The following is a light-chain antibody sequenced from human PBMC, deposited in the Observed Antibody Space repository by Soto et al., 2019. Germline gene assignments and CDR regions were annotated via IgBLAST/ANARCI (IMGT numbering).Light chain of an antibody. J-gene: IGKJ4*01. CDR2: GAS. CDR3: QQSDTTPLT. Sequence: DIQMTQSPSSLSAFVGDRVTITCRASQRINGAYLNWFQQKAGKAPKLLMYGASKLQNGVPSRFSGGGSGTNFSLTISSLQYEDFATYYCQQSDTTPLTFGGGTKVDIK. V-gene: IGKV1-39*01. CDR1: QRINGAY.